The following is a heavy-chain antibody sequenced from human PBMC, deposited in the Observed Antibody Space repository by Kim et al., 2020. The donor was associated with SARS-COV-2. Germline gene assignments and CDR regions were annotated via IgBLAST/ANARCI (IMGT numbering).Heavy chain of an antibody. Sequence: ASVKVSCKASGYTFTSYAMNWVRQAPGQGLEWMGWINTNTGNPTYAQGFTGRFVFSLDTSVSTAYLQISSLKAEDTAVYYCARGIIAAAGTIYYYYGMDVWGQGTTVTVSS. CDR3: ARGIIAAAGTIYYYYGMDV. D-gene: IGHD6-13*01. CDR1: GYTFTSYA. V-gene: IGHV7-4-1*02. J-gene: IGHJ6*02. CDR2: INTNTGNP.